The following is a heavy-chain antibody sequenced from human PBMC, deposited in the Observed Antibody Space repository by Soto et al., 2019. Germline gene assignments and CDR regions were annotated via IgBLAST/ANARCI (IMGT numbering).Heavy chain of an antibody. V-gene: IGHV4-34*01. CDR2: INHSGST. Sequence: SETLSLTCAVYGGSFIGYYWSWIRQPPGKGLEWIGEINHSGSTNYNPSLKSRVTISVDTSKNQFSLKLSSVTAADTAVYYCASYGDYGMDVWGQGTTVTVSS. CDR1: GGSFIGYY. D-gene: IGHD4-17*01. J-gene: IGHJ6*02. CDR3: ASYGDYGMDV.